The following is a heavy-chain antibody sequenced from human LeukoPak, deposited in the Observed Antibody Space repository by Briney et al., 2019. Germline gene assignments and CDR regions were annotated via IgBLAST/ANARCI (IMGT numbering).Heavy chain of an antibody. D-gene: IGHD3-10*01. CDR2: ISSSSSTI. CDR3: ARLASGSRDY. Sequence: PGRSLRLSCAASGFTFSSYSMNWVRQAPGKGLEWVSYISSSSSTIYYADSVKGRFTISRDNAKNSLYLQMNSLRAEDTAVYYCARLASGSRDYWGQGTLVTVSS. V-gene: IGHV3-48*01. CDR1: GFTFSSYS. J-gene: IGHJ4*02.